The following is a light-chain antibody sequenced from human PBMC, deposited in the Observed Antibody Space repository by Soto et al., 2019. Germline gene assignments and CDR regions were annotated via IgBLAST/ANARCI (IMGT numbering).Light chain of an antibody. V-gene: IGKV3-20*01. CDR1: QSVSSY. CDR3: QQSSSSSIT. Sequence: EIVLTQSPGTLSLSPGERATLFCRASQSVSSYLAWYQQKPGQAPRLLIYDASNRATGIPDRFSGSGSGTDFTLTISRLEAEDFAVYYCQQSSSSSITFGQGTRLEIK. J-gene: IGKJ5*01. CDR2: DAS.